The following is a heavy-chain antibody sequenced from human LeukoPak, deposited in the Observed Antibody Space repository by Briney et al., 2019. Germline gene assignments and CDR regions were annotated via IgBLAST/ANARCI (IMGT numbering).Heavy chain of an antibody. CDR1: GFTFSSYE. CDR3: ARDRGLNSYGLDY. D-gene: IGHD5-18*01. V-gene: IGHV3-48*03. Sequence: PGGSLRLPCAASGFTFSSYEMNWVRQAPGKGLEWVSYISSSGTTKYYADSVKGRFTISRDNVKNSLYLRMNSLRAEDTAVYYCARDRGLNSYGLDYWGQGTLVTVSS. CDR2: ISSSGTTK. J-gene: IGHJ4*02.